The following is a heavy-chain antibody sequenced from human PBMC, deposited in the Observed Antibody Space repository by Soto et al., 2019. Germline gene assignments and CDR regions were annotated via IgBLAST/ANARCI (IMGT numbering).Heavy chain of an antibody. CDR3: ARDLGGWPDY. Sequence: QVQLVQSGAEVKKPGASVKVSCKSSGYTFTSYAIHWVRQAPGQRREWMGWINAGNGKTKYSQKFQDRVTITRDTSESTAYMELSSLRSEDTAVYYCARDLGGWPDYWGQGTLVTVSS. CDR1: GYTFTSYA. V-gene: IGHV1-3*01. J-gene: IGHJ4*02. CDR2: INAGNGKT. D-gene: IGHD6-19*01.